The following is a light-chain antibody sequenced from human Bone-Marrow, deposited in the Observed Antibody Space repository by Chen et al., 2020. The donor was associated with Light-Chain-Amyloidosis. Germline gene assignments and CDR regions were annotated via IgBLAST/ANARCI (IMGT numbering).Light chain of an antibody. J-gene: IGLJ3*02. CDR3: EVWDRRRESTV. Sequence: SYVLTQPSSVSVAPGQTATIACGGNNIGSTSVHWYQQTPGQAPLLVVYDDSDRPSGIPERLSGATSANRATVTVSRVEAGEEAAEDCEVWDRRRESTVFGGGTKLSGL. V-gene: IGLV3-21*02. CDR1: NIGSTS. CDR2: DDS.